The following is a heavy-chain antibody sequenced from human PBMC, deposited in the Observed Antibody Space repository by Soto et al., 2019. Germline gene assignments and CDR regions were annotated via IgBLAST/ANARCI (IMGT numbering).Heavy chain of an antibody. CDR3: ARSQGSSTSLEIYYYYYYGMDV. V-gene: IGHV1-69*01. CDR2: IIPIPGTA. J-gene: IGHJ6*02. Sequence: QVQLVQSGAEVKKPGSSVKVSCKASGGTFSSYAISWVRQAPGHGLEWMGGIIPIPGTANYAQKFQGRVTITADESTSTAYMELSSLRSEDTAAYYCARSQGSSTSLEIYYYYYYGMDVWGQGTTVTVSS. D-gene: IGHD2-2*01. CDR1: GGTFSSYA.